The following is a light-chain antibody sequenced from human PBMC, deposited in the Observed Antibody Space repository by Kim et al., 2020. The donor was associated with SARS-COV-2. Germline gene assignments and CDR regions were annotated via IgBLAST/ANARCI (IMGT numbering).Light chain of an antibody. Sequence: DIVLTQSPDTLSLSPGERATLSCRARQTTSSSYLAWYQQKPGQAPRLLIYGASSRATGIPDRFSGSGSGTDFTLTISRLEPEDFAVYYCHQYGSSRWRFGQGTKVDIK. CDR3: HQYGSSRWR. CDR1: QTTSSSY. V-gene: IGKV3-20*01. CDR2: GAS. J-gene: IGKJ1*01.